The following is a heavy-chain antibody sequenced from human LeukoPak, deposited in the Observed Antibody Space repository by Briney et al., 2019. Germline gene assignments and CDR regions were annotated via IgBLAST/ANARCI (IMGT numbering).Heavy chain of an antibody. CDR1: GYTFTGYY. Sequence: GASVKVSCKASGYTFTGYYMHWVRQAPGQGLEWMGWINPNSGGTNYAQKFQGRVTMTRDTSISTAYMGLSRLRSDDTAVYYCARAARIAAAGTSWFDPWGQGTLVTVSS. CDR2: INPNSGGT. J-gene: IGHJ5*02. V-gene: IGHV1-2*02. D-gene: IGHD6-13*01. CDR3: ARAARIAAAGTSWFDP.